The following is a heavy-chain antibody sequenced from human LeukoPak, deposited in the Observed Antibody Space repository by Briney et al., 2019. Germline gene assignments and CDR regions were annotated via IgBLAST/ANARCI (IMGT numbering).Heavy chain of an antibody. CDR3: ARGTILGGYDSYYYYGMDV. D-gene: IGHD5-12*01. Sequence: GASVKVSYKASGHTFTGYYMHWVRQAPGQGLEWMGWINPNSGGTNYAQKFQGRVTMTRDTSISTAYMELSRLRPDDTAVYYCARGTILGGYDSYYYYGMDVWGQGTTVTVSS. V-gene: IGHV1-2*02. J-gene: IGHJ6*02. CDR2: INPNSGGT. CDR1: GHTFTGYY.